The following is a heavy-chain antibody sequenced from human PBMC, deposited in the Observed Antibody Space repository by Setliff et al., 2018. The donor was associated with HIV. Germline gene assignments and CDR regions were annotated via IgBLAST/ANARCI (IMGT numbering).Heavy chain of an antibody. D-gene: IGHD3-16*02. CDR1: GFTFSSHW. J-gene: IGHJ3*02. CDR2: INSDGSST. CDR3: AKGGIRLGELSFLSDAFDI. V-gene: IGHV3-74*01. Sequence: GGSLRLSCAASGFTFSSHWMHWVRQAPGKGLVWVSRINSDGSSTAYADSVKGRFTISRDNAKNTLYLQMNSLRAEDTAVYYCAKGGIRLGELSFLSDAFDIWGQGTMVTVSS.